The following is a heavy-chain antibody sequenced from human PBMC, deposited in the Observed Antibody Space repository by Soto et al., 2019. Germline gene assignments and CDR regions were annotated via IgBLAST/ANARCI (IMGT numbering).Heavy chain of an antibody. CDR3: ARERQQLTINWFAP. V-gene: IGHV1-46*01. CDR2: XXPXXGXT. J-gene: IGHJ5*02. D-gene: IGHD6-13*01. CDR1: VYTFTRYY. Sequence: SVKGSCKGSVYTFTRYYIDGVRHAPGQGLEWXGIXXPXXGXTXXXQXXXGRVTMTRDTSTSTVYMELTSLRSEDTAVYYCARERQQLTINWFAPWGQGSLVTASS.